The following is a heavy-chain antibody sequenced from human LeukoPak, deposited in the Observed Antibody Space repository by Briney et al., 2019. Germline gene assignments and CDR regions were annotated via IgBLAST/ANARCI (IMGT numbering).Heavy chain of an antibody. CDR1: GFTFTSYN. J-gene: IGHJ4*02. Sequence: GGSLRLSCAASGFTFTSYNMNCVRQAPGKGLEWVSSISSSSSYIYYADSVKGRFTISRDSAKNSLFLQMNSLRAEDTAVYYCARDRWHDYWGQGTLVTVSS. D-gene: IGHD2-15*01. CDR3: ARDRWHDY. V-gene: IGHV3-21*01. CDR2: ISSSSSYI.